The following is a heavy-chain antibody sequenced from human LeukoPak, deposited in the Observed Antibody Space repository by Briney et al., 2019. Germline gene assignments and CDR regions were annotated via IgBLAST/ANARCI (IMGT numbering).Heavy chain of an antibody. Sequence: GGSLRLSCAASGFTFSSYNMNWVRQAPGKGLEWVSCISSSSSTIYYADSVKGRFTISGDNAKNSLYLQMNSLRAEDTAVYYCASPIYSNYYFDYWGQGTLVTVSS. J-gene: IGHJ4*02. D-gene: IGHD4-11*01. CDR3: ASPIYSNYYFDY. CDR1: GFTFSSYN. V-gene: IGHV3-48*01. CDR2: ISSSSSTI.